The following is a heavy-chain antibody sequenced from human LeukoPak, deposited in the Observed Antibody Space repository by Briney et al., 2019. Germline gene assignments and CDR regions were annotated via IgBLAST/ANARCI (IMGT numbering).Heavy chain of an antibody. D-gene: IGHD3-10*01. CDR3: AKETSMVPSPFDY. CDR2: ISGSGGST. CDR1: GFTFITYA. V-gene: IGHV3-23*01. Sequence: GGSLRLSCAASGFTFITYAMNWVRQAPGKRLEWVSAISGSGGSTYYADSVKGRFTISRDNSKNTLYLQMNRLRAEDTALYYCAKETSMVPSPFDYWGQGTLVTVSS. J-gene: IGHJ4*02.